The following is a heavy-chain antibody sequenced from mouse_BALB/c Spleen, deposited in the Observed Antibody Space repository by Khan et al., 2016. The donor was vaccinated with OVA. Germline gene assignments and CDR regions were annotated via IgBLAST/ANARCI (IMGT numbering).Heavy chain of an antibody. Sequence: QIQLVRSGPELKKPGETVKISCKASGYTLTDYGMNWVKQAPGKGLKWMGWINTYTGEPTFADDFKERFAFSLETSASTASLEIINLKNEDTATYFCARSQGNYLFAYWGQGTLVAVSA. CDR3: ARSQGNYLFAY. V-gene: IGHV9-3-1*01. CDR1: GYTLTDYG. D-gene: IGHD2-1*01. J-gene: IGHJ3*01. CDR2: INTYTGEP.